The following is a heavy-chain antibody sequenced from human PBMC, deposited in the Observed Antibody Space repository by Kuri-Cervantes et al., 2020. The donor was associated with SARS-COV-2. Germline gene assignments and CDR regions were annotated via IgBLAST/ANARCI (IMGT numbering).Heavy chain of an antibody. J-gene: IGHJ6*02. Sequence: ASVKVSCKASGYTFTSYAMHWVRQAPGQRLEWMGWINAGNGNTKYSQKFQGRVTITRDTSASTAYMELSRLRSDDTAVYYCARGSVGITIFGVVTIPPYGMDVWGQGTTVTVSS. D-gene: IGHD3-3*01. CDR1: GYTFTSYA. CDR3: ARGSVGITIFGVVTIPPYGMDV. V-gene: IGHV1-3*01. CDR2: INAGNGNT.